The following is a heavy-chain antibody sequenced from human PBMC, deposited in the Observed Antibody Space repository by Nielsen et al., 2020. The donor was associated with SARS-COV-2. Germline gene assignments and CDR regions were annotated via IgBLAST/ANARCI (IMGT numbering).Heavy chain of an antibody. CDR3: ARKYSGSYLGYFDY. CDR1: GFTFNRFV. Sequence: GESLKISCAASGFTFNRFVMHWVRQAPGKGLELVALIPYDGRHDYYTDSVKGRFTVSRDNSKNTQYLQMNSLRAEDTAVYYCARKYSGSYLGYFDYWGQGTLVTVSS. CDR2: IPYDGRHD. V-gene: IGHV3-30*03. J-gene: IGHJ4*02. D-gene: IGHD1-26*01.